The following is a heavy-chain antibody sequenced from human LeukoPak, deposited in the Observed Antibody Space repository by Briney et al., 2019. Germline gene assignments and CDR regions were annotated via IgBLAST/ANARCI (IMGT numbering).Heavy chain of an antibody. CDR2: IAGGGSCT. CDR1: GFTVSFYA. Sequence: PGGSLRLSCAASGFTVSFYAMSWVRQAPGKGLEWVSVIAGGGSCTYYADSVKGRFTISRDNSKNTLYLQMNSLRVEDTAVYYCVKDPDPRYCSSTSCSPIWGQGAMVTVSS. J-gene: IGHJ3*02. D-gene: IGHD2-2*01. CDR3: VKDPDPRYCSSTSCSPI. V-gene: IGHV3-23*01.